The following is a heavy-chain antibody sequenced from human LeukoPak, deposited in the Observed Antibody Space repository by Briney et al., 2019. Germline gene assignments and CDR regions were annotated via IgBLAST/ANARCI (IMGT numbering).Heavy chain of an antibody. Sequence: SVKVSCKASGGTFSSYAISWVRQAPGQGLEWMGGIIPIFGTANYAQKFQGRVTITTDESTSTAYMELSSLRSEDTAVYYCARVRGSSSWYSHFDYWGQGTLVTVSS. D-gene: IGHD6-13*01. CDR3: ARVRGSSSWYSHFDY. J-gene: IGHJ4*02. V-gene: IGHV1-69*05. CDR2: IIPIFGTA. CDR1: GGTFSSYA.